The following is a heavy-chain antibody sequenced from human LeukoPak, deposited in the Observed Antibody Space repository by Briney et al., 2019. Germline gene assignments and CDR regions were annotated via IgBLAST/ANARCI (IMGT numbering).Heavy chain of an antibody. CDR3: TRTAYCTNGVCYFTRFDH. CDR2: MNPNSGNT. J-gene: IGHJ4*02. D-gene: IGHD2-8*01. CDR1: GYTFTTHD. Sequence: GASVKVSCKASGYTFTTHDINWVRQATGQGLEWMGWMNPNSGNTGYAKEFQGRVTITRSTSISTVYMEMSSLTSEDTAVYYCTRTAYCTNGVCYFTRFDHWGQGALVTVSS. V-gene: IGHV1-8*03.